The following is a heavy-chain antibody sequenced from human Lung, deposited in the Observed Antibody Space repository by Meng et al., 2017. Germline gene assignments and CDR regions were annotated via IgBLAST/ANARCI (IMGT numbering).Heavy chain of an antibody. CDR2: INPKSGDT. CDR3: ARDEDISAAGKLFGDY. Sequence: VQLGLSVAEVNKLGASVKVSCKPSGYNVPEYYIHWVRRATGQGLEWMGRINPKSGDTHYAQKFQARVTMTGDTSISTAYMELSGLRSDDTAMYYCARDEDISAAGKLFGDYWGQGTLVTVFS. CDR1: GYNVPEYY. D-gene: IGHD6-25*01. J-gene: IGHJ4*02. V-gene: IGHV1-2*06.